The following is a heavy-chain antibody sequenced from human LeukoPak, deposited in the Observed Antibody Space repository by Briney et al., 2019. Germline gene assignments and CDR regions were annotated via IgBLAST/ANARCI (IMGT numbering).Heavy chain of an antibody. CDR3: ARDRYCSSTSCYITIDY. V-gene: IGHV3-33*01. CDR2: IWYDGSNK. Sequence: GGSLRLSYAASGFTFSIYGLHWVRQAPGKGLEWVAVIWYDGSNKYYADSVKGRFTITRDNSKNTLYLQMNSLRAEDTSVYYCARDRYCSSTSCYITIDYWGQGTLVTVSS. D-gene: IGHD2-2*02. CDR1: GFTFSIYG. J-gene: IGHJ4*02.